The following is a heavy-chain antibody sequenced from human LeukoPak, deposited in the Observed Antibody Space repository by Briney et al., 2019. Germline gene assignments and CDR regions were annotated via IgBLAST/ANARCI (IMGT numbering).Heavy chain of an antibody. V-gene: IGHV3-15*01. D-gene: IGHD2-21*01. CDR2: IRNDRIT. CDR1: GLTFSDAW. J-gene: IGHJ4*02. Sequence: GESLRLSCVLSGLTFSDAWMSWVRQAPGKGLEWVGRIRNDRITDYAAPVQGRFSISRDNSKNTFYLQINSLRTEDTGMYFCTWIATIFTVDYWGQGTLVTVSS. CDR3: TWIATIFTVDY.